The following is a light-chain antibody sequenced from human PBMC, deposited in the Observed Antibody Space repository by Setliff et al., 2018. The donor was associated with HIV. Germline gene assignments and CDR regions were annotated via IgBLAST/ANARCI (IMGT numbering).Light chain of an antibody. CDR2: DVS. CDR1: SSDVGGYNH. CDR3: SSFTSSSTYGSYTSSSTYV. J-gene: IGLJ1*01. Sequence: QSVLAQPASVSGSPGQSITISCTGTSSDVGGYNHVSWYQQHPDKAPKLMIYDVSSRPSGVSNRFSGSKSANTASLTISGLQAEDEADYYCSSFTSSSTYGSYTSSSTYVFGIGT. V-gene: IGLV2-14*03.